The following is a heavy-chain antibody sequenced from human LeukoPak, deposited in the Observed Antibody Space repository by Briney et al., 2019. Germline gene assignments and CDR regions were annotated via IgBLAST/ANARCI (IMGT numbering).Heavy chain of an antibody. V-gene: IGHV3-53*01. CDR3: ARWYCSTYNCYYDY. Sequence: GGSLRLSCAASGFTVSNNYMSWVRQAPGKGLQWVSFIYNTGDTKYADSVKGRFTISRDNSKNTLYLQMDSLRAEDTALYYCARWYCSTYNCYYDYWGQGTLVTVSS. CDR2: IYNTGDT. D-gene: IGHD1-1*01. J-gene: IGHJ4*02. CDR1: GFTVSNNY.